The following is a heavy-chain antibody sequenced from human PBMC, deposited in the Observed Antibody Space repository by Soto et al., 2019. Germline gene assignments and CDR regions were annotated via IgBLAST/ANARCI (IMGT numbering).Heavy chain of an antibody. Sequence: GGSLRLSCAASGFTFSSYAMSWVRQAPGKGLEWVSAISGSGGSTYYADSVKGRFTISRDNSKNTLYLQMNSLRAEDTAVYYCATGLRGGVDYYFDYWGQGTLVTVSS. J-gene: IGHJ4*02. D-gene: IGHD2-21*01. CDR2: ISGSGGST. CDR3: ATGLRGGVDYYFDY. V-gene: IGHV3-23*01. CDR1: GFTFSSYA.